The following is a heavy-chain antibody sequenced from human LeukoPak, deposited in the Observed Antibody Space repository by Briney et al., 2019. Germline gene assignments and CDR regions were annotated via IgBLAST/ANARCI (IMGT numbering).Heavy chain of an antibody. Sequence: SETLSLTCAVYGGSFSGYYWSWIRQPPGKGLEWIGEINHSGSTNYNPSLKSRVTISVDTSKNQFSLKLSSVTAADTAVYYCASAAYYYDSSLKRIYYFDYWGQGTLVTVSS. CDR1: GGSFSGYY. J-gene: IGHJ4*02. CDR3: ASAAYYYDSSLKRIYYFDY. V-gene: IGHV4-34*01. D-gene: IGHD3-22*01. CDR2: INHSGST.